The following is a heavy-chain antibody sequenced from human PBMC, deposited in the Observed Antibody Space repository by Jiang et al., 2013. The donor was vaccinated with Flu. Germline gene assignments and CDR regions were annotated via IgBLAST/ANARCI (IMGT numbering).Heavy chain of an antibody. CDR1: GGTFSSYA. V-gene: IGHV1-69*01. CDR3: ATAAGYCSGGSCYYYYYGMDV. CDR2: IIPIFGTA. Sequence: SGAEVKKPGSSVKVSCKASGGTFSSYAISWVRQAPGQGLEWMGGIIPIFGTANYAQKFQGRVTITADESTNTAYMELSSLRSEDTAVYYCATAAGYCSGGSCYYYYYGMDVWGQGTTVTVSS. J-gene: IGHJ6*02. D-gene: IGHD2-15*01.